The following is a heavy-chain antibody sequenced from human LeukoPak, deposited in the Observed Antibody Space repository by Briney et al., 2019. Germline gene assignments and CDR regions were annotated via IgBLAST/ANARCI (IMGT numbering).Heavy chain of an antibody. V-gene: IGHV3-21*01. CDR3: ARSADGVYSGYDQSASDI. J-gene: IGHJ3*02. CDR1: GFTFSSYS. D-gene: IGHD5-12*01. CDR2: VSSSSSYI. Sequence: GSLRLSCAAAGFTFSSYSMNWVRQAPGKGLEWVSSVSSSSSYIYSADSLKGRFAISRDNAKNSLYLQMNSLRAEDTAVYYCARSADGVYSGYDQSASDIWGQGTMVTVSS.